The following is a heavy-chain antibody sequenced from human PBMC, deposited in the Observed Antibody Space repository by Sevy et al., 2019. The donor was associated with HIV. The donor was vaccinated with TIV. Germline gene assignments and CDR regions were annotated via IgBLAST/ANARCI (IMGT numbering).Heavy chain of an antibody. V-gene: IGHV3-73*01. CDR2: IRSKANSYAT. CDR1: GFTFSGSA. J-gene: IGHJ6*02. D-gene: IGHD5-18*01. Sequence: GGSLRLSCAASGFTFSGSAMHWVRQASGKGLEWVGRIRSKANSYATAYAASVKGRFTISRDDLKNTAYLQMNSLKTEDTAVYYCTRELNTAMVPYYYYGMDVWGQGTTVTVSS. CDR3: TRELNTAMVPYYYYGMDV.